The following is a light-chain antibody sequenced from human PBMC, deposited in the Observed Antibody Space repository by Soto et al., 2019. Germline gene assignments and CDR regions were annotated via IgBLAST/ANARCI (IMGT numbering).Light chain of an antibody. V-gene: IGKV3-15*01. CDR1: QSVSRN. CDR3: KQYNEWPPYT. CDR2: GAS. J-gene: IGKJ2*01. Sequence: EIVMTQSPATLSVSPGERATLSCSASQSVSRNLAWYQQKTGQAPRRLIDGASTRAPGIPARFIGSGSGTDFTLTISSLQSEDFAVYFCKQYNEWPPYTFGQGTKLEIK.